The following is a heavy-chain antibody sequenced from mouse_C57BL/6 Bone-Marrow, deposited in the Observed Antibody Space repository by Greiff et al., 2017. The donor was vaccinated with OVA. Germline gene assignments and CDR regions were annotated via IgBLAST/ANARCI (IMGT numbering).Heavy chain of an antibody. CDR3: TRGYSNYYAMDY. CDR1: GYTFTDYE. CDR2: IDPETGGT. V-gene: IGHV1-15*01. D-gene: IGHD2-5*01. J-gene: IGHJ4*01. Sequence: QVHLQQSGAELVRPGASVTLSCKASGYTFTDYEMHWVKQTPVHGLEWIGAIDPETGGTAYNQKFKGKAILTADKSSSTAYMELRSLTSEDSAVYYCTRGYSNYYAMDYWGQGTSVTVSS.